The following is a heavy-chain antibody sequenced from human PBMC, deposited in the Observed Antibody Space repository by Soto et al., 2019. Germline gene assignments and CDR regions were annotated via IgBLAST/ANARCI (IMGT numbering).Heavy chain of an antibody. D-gene: IGHD6-13*01. V-gene: IGHV4-39*01. CDR2: IYYSGST. J-gene: IGHJ5*02. CDR1: GGSISGSSYY. CDR3: AKHYTRESSSWPYNWFDP. Sequence: SETLSLTCTVSGGSISGSSYYWGWIRQPPGKGLEWIGSIYYSGSTYYNPSLKSRVTISVDTSKNQFSLKLSSVTAADTAVYYCAKHYTRESSSWPYNWFDPWGQGTLVTVSS.